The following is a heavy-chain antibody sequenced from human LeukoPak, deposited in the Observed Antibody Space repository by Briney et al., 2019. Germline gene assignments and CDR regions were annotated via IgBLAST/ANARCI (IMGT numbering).Heavy chain of an antibody. CDR3: ANARFGF. CDR2: INENGGGT. J-gene: IGHJ4*02. D-gene: IGHD6-6*01. V-gene: IGHV3-23*01. Sequence: GGSLRLSCAASGFTFSSYAMSWVRQAPGKGLEWVSTINENGGGTFYADSVKGRFTISSDNSKNTLYLQMNSLRAEDTAVYFCANARFGFWGQGTLVTVSS. CDR1: GFTFSSYA.